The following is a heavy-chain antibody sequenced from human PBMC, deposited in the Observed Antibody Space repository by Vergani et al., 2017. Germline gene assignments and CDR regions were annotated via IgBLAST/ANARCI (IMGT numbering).Heavy chain of an antibody. D-gene: IGHD6-19*01. J-gene: IGHJ6*03. CDR1: GFSFSDLY. Sequence: QVQLVESGGGLVKPGGSLRLSCAASGFSFSDLYMTWIRQAPGKGLEWVAVISYDGSNKYYADSVKGRFTISRDNSKNTLYLQMNSLRAEDTAVYYCAKEPGYSSGWEIYYYYYMDVWGKGTTVTVSS. V-gene: IGHV3-30*18. CDR2: ISYDGSNK. CDR3: AKEPGYSSGWEIYYYYYMDV.